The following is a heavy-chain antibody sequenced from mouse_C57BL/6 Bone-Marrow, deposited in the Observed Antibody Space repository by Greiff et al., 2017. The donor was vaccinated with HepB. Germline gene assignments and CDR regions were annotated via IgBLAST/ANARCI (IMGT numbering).Heavy chain of an antibody. CDR2: ISSGGSYT. CDR3: ARQIPYDYDSSY. V-gene: IGHV5-6*01. D-gene: IGHD1-1*01. Sequence: EVQRVESGGDLVKPGGSLKLSCAASGFTFSSYGMSWVRQTPDKRLEWVATISSGGSYTYYPDSVKGRFTISRDNAKNTLYLQMSSLKSEDTALYYCARQIPYDYDSSYWGQGTTLTVSS. CDR1: GFTFSSYG. J-gene: IGHJ2*01.